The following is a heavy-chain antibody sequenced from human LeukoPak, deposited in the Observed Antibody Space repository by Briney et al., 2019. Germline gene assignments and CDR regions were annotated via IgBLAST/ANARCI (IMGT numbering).Heavy chain of an antibody. D-gene: IGHD5-18*01. CDR1: GGSISSSSYY. J-gene: IGHJ3*02. V-gene: IGHV4-39*01. Sequence: PSETLPLTCTVSGGSISSSSYYWGWIRQPPGKGLEWIGSIYYSGSTYYNPSLKSRVSISVDTSKNQFSLKLSSVTAADTAVYYCARLGGYSYGYSGAFDIWAQSTLVTVSS. CDR3: ARLGGYSYGYSGAFDI. CDR2: IYYSGST.